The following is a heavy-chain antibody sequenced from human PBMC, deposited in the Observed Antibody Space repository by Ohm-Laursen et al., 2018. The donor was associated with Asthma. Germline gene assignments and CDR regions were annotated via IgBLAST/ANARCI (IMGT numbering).Heavy chain of an antibody. D-gene: IGHD6-19*01. V-gene: IGHV3-21*01. CDR2: ISGNGGDV. Sequence: SLRLSCSASGFTFSSYGMHWVRRAPGKGLEWVSSISGNGGDVFYADSVRGRFTISRDNAKNSLYLQMNGLRVDDTAVYYCVRDWGASGWPFDYWGLGTQVTVSS. CDR1: GFTFSSYG. CDR3: VRDWGASGWPFDY. J-gene: IGHJ4*02.